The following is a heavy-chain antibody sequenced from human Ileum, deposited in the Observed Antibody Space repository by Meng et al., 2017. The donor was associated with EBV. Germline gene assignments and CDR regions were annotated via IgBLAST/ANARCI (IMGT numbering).Heavy chain of an antibody. V-gene: IGHV4-39*07. CDR1: GGSFSSRKYY. J-gene: IGHJ4*02. Sequence: QLQTQESGPGRVKPSETLSLTCSVSGGSFSSRKYYWGWIRQPPGKALEWIASIYYSGTTYYNPSLQSRVSISVDKSKNQVSLNMTSMTAADTAVYYCASRELAPFDYWGQGTLVTVSS. CDR2: IYYSGTT. CDR3: ASRELAPFDY. D-gene: IGHD1-26*01.